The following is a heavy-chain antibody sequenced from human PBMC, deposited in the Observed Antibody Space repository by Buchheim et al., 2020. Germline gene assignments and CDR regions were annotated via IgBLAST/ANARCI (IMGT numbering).Heavy chain of an antibody. CDR2: IWYDGSNK. D-gene: IGHD1-20*01. J-gene: IGHJ4*02. V-gene: IGHV3-33*01. CDR3: ARDLDRITGNGEAY. Sequence: QVQLVESGGGVVQPGRSLRLSCAASGFTFSSYGMHWVRQAPGKGLERVAVIWYDGSNKYYADSVKGRFTISRDNSKNTLSLQMNSLRAEDTAVYYCARDLDRITGNGEAYWGQGTL. CDR1: GFTFSSYG.